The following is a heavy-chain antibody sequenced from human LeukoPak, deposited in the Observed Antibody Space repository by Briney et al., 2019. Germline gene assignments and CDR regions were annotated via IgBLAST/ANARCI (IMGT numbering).Heavy chain of an antibody. D-gene: IGHD3-22*01. CDR3: AREDHYYDSSGYIL. CDR1: GFTFSNYG. J-gene: IGHJ4*02. V-gene: IGHV3-74*01. CDR2: INSDGSST. Sequence: PGGSLRLSCAASGFTFSNYGMHWVRQAPGKGLVWVSRINSDGSSTSYADSVKGRFTISRDNAKNTLHLQMNSLRAEDTAVYYCAREDHYYDSSGYILWGQGTLVTVSS.